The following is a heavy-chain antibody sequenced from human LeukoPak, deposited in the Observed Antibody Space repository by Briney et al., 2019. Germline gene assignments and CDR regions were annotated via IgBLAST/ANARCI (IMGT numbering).Heavy chain of an antibody. CDR2: INHSGST. V-gene: IGHV4-34*01. D-gene: IGHD4-17*01. J-gene: IGHJ2*01. Sequence: SETLSLTCAVYGVSFSGYYWSWIRQPPGKGLEWIGEINHSGSTNYNASLKSRVTISVDTSKNQFSLKLSSVTAADTAVYYCARHRDYGDQYCDLWGRGTLVTVSS. CDR1: GVSFSGYY. CDR3: ARHRDYGDQYCDL.